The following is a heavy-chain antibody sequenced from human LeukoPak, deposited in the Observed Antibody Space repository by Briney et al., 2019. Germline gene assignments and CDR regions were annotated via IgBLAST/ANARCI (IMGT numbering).Heavy chain of an antibody. J-gene: IGHJ5*02. D-gene: IGHD6-13*01. V-gene: IGHV1-46*01. CDR3: ARGIAAAGTGGGGNWFDP. CDR1: GYTLTSYY. Sequence: ASVKVSCKASGYTLTSYYMHWVRQAPGQGLEWMGIINPSGGSTSYAQKFQGRVTMTRDTSASTVYMELSSLRSEDTAVYYCARGIAAAGTGGGGNWFDPWGQGTLVTVSS. CDR2: INPSGGST.